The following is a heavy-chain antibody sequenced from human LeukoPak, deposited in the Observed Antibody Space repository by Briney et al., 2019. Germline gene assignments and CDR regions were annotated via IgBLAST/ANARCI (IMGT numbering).Heavy chain of an antibody. J-gene: IGHJ4*02. D-gene: IGHD1-26*01. V-gene: IGHV3-7*01. CDR3: ARVQWELRGVGSYFDY. CDR1: GFTFSSYW. Sequence: GGSLRLSCAASGFTFSSYWMSWVRQAPGKGLEWVANIKQDGSEEYYVDSVKGRFTISRDNAKNSLYLQMNSLRAEDTAVYYCARVQWELRGVGSYFDYWGQGTLVSVSA. CDR2: IKQDGSEE.